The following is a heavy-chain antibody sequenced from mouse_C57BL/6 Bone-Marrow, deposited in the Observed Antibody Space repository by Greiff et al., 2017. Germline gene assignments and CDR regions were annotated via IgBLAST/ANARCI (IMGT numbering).Heavy chain of an antibody. CDR3: AGGYYVPWYFDV. CDR1: GYTFTSYW. CDR2: IDPSDSET. D-gene: IGHD2-3*01. V-gene: IGHV1-52*01. J-gene: IGHJ1*03. Sequence: VQLQQSGAELVRPGSSVKLSCKASGYTFTSYWMHWVKQRPIQGLEWIGNIDPSDSETHYNQKFKDKATLTVDKSSSTAYMQLSSLTSEDSAVYYCAGGYYVPWYFDVWGTGTTVTVSS.